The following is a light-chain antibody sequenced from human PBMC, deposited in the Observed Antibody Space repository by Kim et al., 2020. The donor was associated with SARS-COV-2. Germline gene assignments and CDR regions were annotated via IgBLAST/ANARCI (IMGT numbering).Light chain of an antibody. CDR3: QQYGSSRYT. CDR2: SAS. CDR1: QSVTSSY. J-gene: IGKJ2*01. V-gene: IGKV3-20*01. Sequence: EIVLTQSPGTLSLSPGERATLSCRASQSVTSSYLAWYQQRPGQAPRLLIYSASSRAPGIPDRFSGSGSGTDFSLTISRLEPEDFAMYYCQQYGSSRYTFGQGTKVDIK.